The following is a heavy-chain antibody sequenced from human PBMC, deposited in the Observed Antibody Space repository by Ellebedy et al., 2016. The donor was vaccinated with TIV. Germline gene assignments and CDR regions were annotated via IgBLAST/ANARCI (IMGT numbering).Heavy chain of an antibody. CDR1: GGSIGTSSYY. Sequence: MPGGSLRLSCTVSGGSIGTSSYYWAWIRQPPGKGLEWIGSIYYSGTTYYNPSLKTRVTISVDKSKNQFSLKVTSVTAADTAVYYCARDTGEQQLPNHYYGLDVWGQGTTVIVSS. J-gene: IGHJ6*02. CDR2: IYYSGTT. CDR3: ARDTGEQQLPNHYYGLDV. V-gene: IGHV4-39*07. D-gene: IGHD6-13*01.